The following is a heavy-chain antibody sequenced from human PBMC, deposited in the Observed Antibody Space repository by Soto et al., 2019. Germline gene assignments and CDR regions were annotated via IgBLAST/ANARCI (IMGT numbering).Heavy chain of an antibody. CDR2: IFYSGST. CDR1: GGSISSTSYY. V-gene: IGHV4-39*01. J-gene: IGHJ4*02. CDR3: ARQGRYSSTWCAFDS. Sequence: QLQLQESGPGLVKPSETLSLTCTVSGGSISSTSYYWGWIRQPPGKGLEWIGSIFYSGSTYYNPSLKSRITTSVDTSKNQFSLRLSSVTAADTAIYYCARQGRYSSTWCAFDSWGQGTLVTVSP. D-gene: IGHD6-13*01.